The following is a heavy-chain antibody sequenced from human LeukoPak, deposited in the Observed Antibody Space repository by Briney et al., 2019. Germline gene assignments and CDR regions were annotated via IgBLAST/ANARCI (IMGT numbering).Heavy chain of an antibody. D-gene: IGHD5-12*01. J-gene: IGHJ4*02. Sequence: GGSLRLSCTASGFTFGDDAMSWVRQAPGKGLEWGGFIRSKAYGGTTEYASSVKGRFTISRDDSKSIAYLQMKSLKTEDTAVYYCTRVDIVAIASEYWGQGTPVTVSS. CDR2: IRSKAYGGTT. CDR3: TRVDIVAIASEY. V-gene: IGHV3-49*04. CDR1: GFTFGDDA.